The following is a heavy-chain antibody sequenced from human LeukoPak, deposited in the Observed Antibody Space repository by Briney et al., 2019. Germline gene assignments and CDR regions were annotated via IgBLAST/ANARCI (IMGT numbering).Heavy chain of an antibody. CDR2: INHSEST. Sequence: PSETLSLTCAVYGGSFSGYYWSWIRQPPGKGLEWIGEINHSESTNYNPSLKSRVTISVDTSKNQFSLKLSSVTAADTAVYYCARSAPGIDYDFWSGDDAFDIWGQGTMVTVSS. V-gene: IGHV4-34*01. D-gene: IGHD3-3*01. CDR3: ARSAPGIDYDFWSGDDAFDI. CDR1: GGSFSGYY. J-gene: IGHJ3*02.